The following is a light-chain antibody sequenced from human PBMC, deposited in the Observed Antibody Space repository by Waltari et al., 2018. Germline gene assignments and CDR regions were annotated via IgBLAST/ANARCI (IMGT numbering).Light chain of an antibody. CDR2: EVS. J-gene: IGLJ3*02. CDR1: SSDVGSYNL. CDR3: CSYAGRV. V-gene: IGLV2-23*02. Sequence: QSALTQPASVSGSPGQSITISCTGTSSDVGSYNLVSWYQQHPGKAPKLMMYEVSKRPSGVSNRFSGSKSGNTASLTISGLQAEDEADYYCCSYAGRVFGGGTKLTVL.